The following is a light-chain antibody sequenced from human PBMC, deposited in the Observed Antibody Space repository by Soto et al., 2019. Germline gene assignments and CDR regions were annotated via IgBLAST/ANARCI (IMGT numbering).Light chain of an antibody. CDR3: LQDIRYSPDT. CDR2: KAS. Sequence: DIQMTQFPSTLSASIGDRVTITCWASQTISSSLAWYQQKPGKAPKLLIYKASNLDTGVPSRFSGSRSGTEFTLTNSSLQPNDFEYYYCLQDIRYSPDTFGQGTRLEIK. J-gene: IGKJ2*01. V-gene: IGKV1-5*03. CDR1: QTISSS.